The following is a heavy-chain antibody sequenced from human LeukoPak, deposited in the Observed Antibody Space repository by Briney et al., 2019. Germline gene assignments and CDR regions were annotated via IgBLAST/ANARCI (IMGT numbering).Heavy chain of an antibody. Sequence: ASVKVSCKASGYTFTSYYMHWVRQAPGQGLEWMGIINPSGGSTSYAQKFQGRVTITRDMSTSTVYMELSSLRSEDTAVYYCARKGVAARGFDYWGQGTLVTVSS. CDR1: GYTFTSYY. V-gene: IGHV1-46*01. J-gene: IGHJ4*02. CDR3: ARKGVAARGFDY. D-gene: IGHD6-6*01. CDR2: INPSGGST.